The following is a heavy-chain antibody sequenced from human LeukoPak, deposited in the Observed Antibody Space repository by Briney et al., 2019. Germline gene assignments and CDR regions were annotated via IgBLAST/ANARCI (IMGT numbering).Heavy chain of an antibody. D-gene: IGHD4-11*01. V-gene: IGHV3-11*04. J-gene: IGHJ4*02. CDR3: ARETTVTAFDY. CDR2: ISSSGSTI. Sequence: GGSLRLSCAASGFTFSDYYMSWIRQAPRKGLEWVSYISSSGSTIYYADSVKGRFTISRDNAKNSLYLQINSLRAEDTAVYYCARETTVTAFDYWGQGTLVTVSS. CDR1: GFTFSDYY.